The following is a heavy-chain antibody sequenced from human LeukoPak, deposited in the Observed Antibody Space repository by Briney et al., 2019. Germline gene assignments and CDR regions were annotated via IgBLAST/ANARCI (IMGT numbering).Heavy chain of an antibody. CDR2: INHSGST. CDR3: ARDKSIQTNYDFWSGRGDYYYYGMDV. V-gene: IGHV4-34*01. Sequence: PSETLSLTCAVYGGSFSGYYWSWIRQPPGKGLEWIGEINHSGSTNYNPSLKSRVTISVDTSKNQFSLKLSSVTAADTAVYYCARDKSIQTNYDFWSGRGDYYYYGMDVWGQGTTVTVSS. D-gene: IGHD3-3*01. CDR1: GGSFSGYY. J-gene: IGHJ6*02.